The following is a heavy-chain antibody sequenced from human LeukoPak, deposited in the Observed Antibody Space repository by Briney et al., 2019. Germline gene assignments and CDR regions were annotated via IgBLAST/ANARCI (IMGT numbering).Heavy chain of an antibody. CDR1: GGSLSSYY. V-gene: IGHV4-59*08. D-gene: IGHD3-10*01. Sequence: SETLSLTCTDSGGSLSSYYWSWIRQPPGKGLEWIGYIYYSGSTNYNPSLKSRVTISVDTSKNQFSLKLSSVTAADTAVYYCASTRMWFGEYLSGMDVWGQGTTVTVSS. J-gene: IGHJ6*02. CDR2: IYYSGST. CDR3: ASTRMWFGEYLSGMDV.